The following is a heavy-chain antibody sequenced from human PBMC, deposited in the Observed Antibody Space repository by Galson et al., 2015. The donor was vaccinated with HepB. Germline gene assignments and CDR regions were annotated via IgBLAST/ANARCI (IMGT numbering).Heavy chain of an antibody. V-gene: IGHV3-33*01. CDR2: IWYDGSKK. CDR3: ARAGGEMATTD. J-gene: IGHJ4*02. Sequence: SLRLSCAASGFTFSNHGIHWVRQAPGKGLEWVAVIWYDGSKKYYGDSARGRFTISRDDSKNTVYLQMNSLRAEDTAVYYCARAGGEMATTDWGQGTLVTVSS. D-gene: IGHD5-24*01. CDR1: GFTFSNHG.